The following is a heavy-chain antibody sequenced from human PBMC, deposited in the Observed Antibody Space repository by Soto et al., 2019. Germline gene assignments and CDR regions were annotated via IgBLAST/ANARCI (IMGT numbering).Heavy chain of an antibody. CDR1: GFPFSSHW. V-gene: IGHV3-7*05. J-gene: IGHJ4*02. D-gene: IGHD6-13*01. CDR2: IKQDGSEK. Sequence: PVGSLRLSCAASGFPFSSHWMTWVRQAPGKGLEWVAYIKQDGSEKYYVDSVMGRFTMSRDNTQSSLSLQMNTLRVEDSAVYYCARIASPGYFDSWGQGTLVTVSS. CDR3: ARIASPGYFDS.